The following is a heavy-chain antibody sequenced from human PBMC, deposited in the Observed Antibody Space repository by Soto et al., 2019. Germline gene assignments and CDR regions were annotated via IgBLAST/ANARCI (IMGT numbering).Heavy chain of an antibody. CDR3: ARHGSY. CDR2: VYFSGTT. CDR1: GVSITTTSYY. V-gene: IGHV4-39*01. Sequence: SETLSLTCTVSGVSITTTSYYWGWIRQPPGKGLEWIGSVYFSGTTYYNPSLKRRVTISVDTSKNHFSLRLSSVTAADTSIDYCARHGSYWGQGTLVTVSS. J-gene: IGHJ4*02.